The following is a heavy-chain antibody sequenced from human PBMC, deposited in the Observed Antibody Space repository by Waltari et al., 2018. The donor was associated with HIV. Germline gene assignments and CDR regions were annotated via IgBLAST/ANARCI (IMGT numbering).Heavy chain of an antibody. CDR1: GGSFSGYC. CDR2: INHSGST. J-gene: IGHJ4*02. CDR3: ARGRVDRSFDY. D-gene: IGHD5-12*01. V-gene: IGHV4-34*01. Sequence: QVQLQQWGAGLLKPSENLSLTGGVHGGSFSGYCWIWIRQPPVKGLEWIGEINHSGSTNYNPSLKSRVTISVDTSKNQFSLKLSSVTAADTAVYYCARGRVDRSFDYWGQGTLVTVSS.